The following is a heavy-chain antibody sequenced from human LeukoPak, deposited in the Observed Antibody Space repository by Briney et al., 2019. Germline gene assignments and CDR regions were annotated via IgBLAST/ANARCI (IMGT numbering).Heavy chain of an antibody. CDR1: GFTFSSYW. V-gene: IGHV3-7*03. J-gene: IGHJ4*02. CDR2: IKQDGSEK. CDR3: AKDRIWFGEFDY. Sequence: GGSLRLSCAASGFTFSSYWMSWVRRAPGKGLEWVANIKQDGSEKYYVDSVKGRFTISRDNSKNTLYPQMNSLRAEDTAVYYCAKDRIWFGEFDYWGQGTLVTVSS. D-gene: IGHD3-10*01.